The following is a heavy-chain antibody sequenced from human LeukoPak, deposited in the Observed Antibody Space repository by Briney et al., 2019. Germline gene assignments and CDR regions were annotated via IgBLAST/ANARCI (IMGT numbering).Heavy chain of an antibody. Sequence: TGGSLRLSCAVSGFTFSIYAMSWVRQASGKGLEWVSAISGSGGSTYYADSVKGRFTISRDNSKNTLYLQMNSLRAEDTAVYYCAKALGYDYYYGMDVWGQGTTVTVSS. CDR2: ISGSGGST. D-gene: IGHD7-27*01. J-gene: IGHJ6*02. V-gene: IGHV3-23*01. CDR3: AKALGYDYYYGMDV. CDR1: GFTFSIYA.